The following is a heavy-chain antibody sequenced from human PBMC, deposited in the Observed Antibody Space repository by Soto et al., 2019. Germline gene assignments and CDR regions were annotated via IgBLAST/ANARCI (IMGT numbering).Heavy chain of an antibody. CDR1: GGSISSITNHFSNHY. CDR3: TTQGFGGLHGLVDV. CDR2: ISNIGFS. Sequence: QVQLQESGPGLVKPSETLSLTCTVSGGSISSITNHFSNHYCSWIRLSPGKGLEWIGYISNIGFSRYNPSLKSRVSISVDSSKNQFSLKLTSVAAADTAVDYCTTQGFGGLHGLVDVWGQGTTVTVSS. V-gene: IGHV4-61*01. D-gene: IGHD3-10*01. J-gene: IGHJ6*02.